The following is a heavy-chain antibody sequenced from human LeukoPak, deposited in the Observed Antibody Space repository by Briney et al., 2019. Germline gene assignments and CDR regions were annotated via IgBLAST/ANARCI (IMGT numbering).Heavy chain of an antibody. J-gene: IGHJ4*02. CDR2: ISYEGSNT. D-gene: IGHD6-19*01. CDR1: GFTFSSYG. V-gene: IGHV3-30*18. Sequence: PGGPLRLSCAASGFTFSSYGMHWVRQAPGKGLEWVAVISYEGSNTYYTDSVKGRFTISRDNSRNTLYLQMNSLRAEDTAVYYCAKQRSGGSGWCMDYWGQGTLVTVSS. CDR3: AKQRSGGSGWCMDY.